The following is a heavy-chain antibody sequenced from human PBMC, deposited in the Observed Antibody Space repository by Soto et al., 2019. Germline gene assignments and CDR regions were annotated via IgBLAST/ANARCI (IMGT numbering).Heavy chain of an antibody. Sequence: QIQLVESGGDVVQPGKSLRLSCAASGFNFGFFGMHWVRQAPGKGLEWVAFISGDGINTQYADSVRGRFTLSRDYSRKTMYLQMDSLRDEDTALYYCARGNLSFDFDSWVLGPLVTVSA. J-gene: IGHJ4*02. D-gene: IGHD1-26*01. CDR2: ISGDGINT. V-gene: IGHV3-30*03. CDR1: GFNFGFFG. CDR3: ARGNLSFDFDS.